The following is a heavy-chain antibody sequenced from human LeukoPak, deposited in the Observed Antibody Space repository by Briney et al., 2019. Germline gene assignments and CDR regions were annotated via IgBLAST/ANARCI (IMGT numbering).Heavy chain of an antibody. CDR1: GNYW. CDR3: AKDGGLWVSAHWGDS. J-gene: IGHJ4*02. CDR2: INGDGSWT. D-gene: IGHD7-27*01. V-gene: IGHV3-74*01. Sequence: GGSLRLSCAASGNYWMHWVRQAPGKGLVWVSHINGDGSWTTYADSVKGRFTISKDNAKNTVYLQMNNLRAEDTAVYYCAKDGGLWVSAHWGDSWGRGTLVTVSS.